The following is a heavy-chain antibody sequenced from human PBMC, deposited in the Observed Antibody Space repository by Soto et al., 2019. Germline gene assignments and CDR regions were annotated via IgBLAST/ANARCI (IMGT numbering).Heavy chain of an antibody. CDR2: MNPNSGNT. CDR3: ARSTIFGVVIERYFDY. CDR1: GYTFTSYD. Sequence: QVQLVQSGAEVKKPGASVKVSCKASGYTFTSYDINWVRQATGQGLEWMGWMNPNSGNTGYAQKFQGRVTMTMNTSISTAYMELSSLRSEDTAVYYCARSTIFGVVIERYFDYCGQGTLVTVSS. V-gene: IGHV1-8*01. J-gene: IGHJ4*02. D-gene: IGHD3-3*01.